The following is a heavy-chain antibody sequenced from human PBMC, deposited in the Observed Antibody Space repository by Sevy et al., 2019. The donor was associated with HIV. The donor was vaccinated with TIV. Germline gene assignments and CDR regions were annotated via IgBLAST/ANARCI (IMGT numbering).Heavy chain of an antibody. Sequence: GGSLRLSCAASGFTFSSYAMHWVRQAPGKGLEWVAVISYDGSNKYYAYSVKGRFTISRDNSKNTLYLQMNSLRAEDTAVYYCARDRDYGNYGGYYGMDVWGQGTTVTVSS. CDR3: ARDRDYGNYGGYYGMDV. D-gene: IGHD4-17*01. CDR1: GFTFSSYA. CDR2: ISYDGSNK. V-gene: IGHV3-30-3*01. J-gene: IGHJ6*02.